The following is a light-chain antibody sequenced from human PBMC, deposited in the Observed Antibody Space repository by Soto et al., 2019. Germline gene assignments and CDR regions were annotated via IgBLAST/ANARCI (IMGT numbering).Light chain of an antibody. V-gene: IGKV3-15*01. Sequence: EKLMTQSPATLSVSPGERASLPCRASQNVSSNLAWYQQKPGQAPRPLIHGASSRATGIPARFSGSGSGTEFTLTINSPQSEDFAVYYCQQYKNWPPPTFGQGTKLEIK. J-gene: IGKJ2*01. CDR3: QQYKNWPPPT. CDR1: QNVSSN. CDR2: GAS.